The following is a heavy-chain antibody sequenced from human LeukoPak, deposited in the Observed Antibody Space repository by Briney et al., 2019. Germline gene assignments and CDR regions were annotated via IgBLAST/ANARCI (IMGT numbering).Heavy chain of an antibody. J-gene: IGHJ6*03. D-gene: IGHD6-13*01. V-gene: IGHV1-2*02. CDR1: GYTFTGYY. CDR3: ARQGFSSWNYYYYYMDV. CDR2: INPNSGGT. Sequence: ASVKVSCKASGYTFTGYYMHWVRQAPGQGLEWMGWINPNSGGTNYAQKFQGRVTMTRDTSISTAYMELSRLRSEDTAVYYCARQGFSSWNYYYYYMDVWGKGTTVTVSS.